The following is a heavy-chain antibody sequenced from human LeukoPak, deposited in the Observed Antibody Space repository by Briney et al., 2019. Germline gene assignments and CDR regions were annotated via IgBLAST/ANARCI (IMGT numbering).Heavy chain of an antibody. J-gene: IGHJ6*01. Sequence: GGSLRLSCAASGLRFSGQYMIWIRQAPGKGLEWVAFISGSGTVTFYADSVKGRFFISKDNTRDSLSLQMTSLSAEDTAMYYCATLHFYAMGVWGQGTTVTVSS. CDR3: ATLHFYAMGV. CDR2: ISGSGTVT. CDR1: GLRFSGQY. V-gene: IGHV3-11*01.